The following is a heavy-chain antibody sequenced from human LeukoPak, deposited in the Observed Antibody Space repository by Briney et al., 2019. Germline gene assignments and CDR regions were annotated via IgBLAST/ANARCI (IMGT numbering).Heavy chain of an antibody. CDR1: GFTFSSYA. J-gene: IGHJ4*02. Sequence: PGGSLRLSCAASGFTFSSYAMSWVRQAPGKGLEWVSAISGSGGSTYYADSVKGRFTISRDNSKNTLYLQMNSLRAEDTAVYYCAKDHRYYYDSSGYYWDYWGQGTLVTVSS. V-gene: IGHV3-23*01. CDR3: AKDHRYYYDSSGYYWDY. D-gene: IGHD3-22*01. CDR2: ISGSGGST.